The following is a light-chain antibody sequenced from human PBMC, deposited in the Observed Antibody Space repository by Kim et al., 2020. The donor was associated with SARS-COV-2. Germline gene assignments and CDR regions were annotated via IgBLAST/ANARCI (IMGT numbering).Light chain of an antibody. J-gene: IGKJ3*01. Sequence: DIQMTQSPSSLSASVGDRVTITCQASQDISNYLNWYQQKPGKAPKLLIYDASSLETGVPPGYSGSGSGTDFTFTINSLQPEDIATYYCQQYDNLPFTFGPGTKVDI. V-gene: IGKV1-33*01. CDR3: QQYDNLPFT. CDR2: DAS. CDR1: QDISNY.